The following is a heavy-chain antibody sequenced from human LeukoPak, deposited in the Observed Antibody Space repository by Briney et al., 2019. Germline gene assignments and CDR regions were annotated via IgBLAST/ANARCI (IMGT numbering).Heavy chain of an antibody. CDR1: GGSISSYY. Sequence: SETLSLTCTVSGGSISSYYWSWIRQPAGKGLEWIGRIYTSGSTNYNPSLKSRVTMSVDTSKNQFSLKLSSVTAADTAVYYCASSKHTTVVTDDAFDIWGQGTMATVSS. J-gene: IGHJ3*02. V-gene: IGHV4-4*07. D-gene: IGHD4-23*01. CDR3: ASSKHTTVVTDDAFDI. CDR2: IYTSGST.